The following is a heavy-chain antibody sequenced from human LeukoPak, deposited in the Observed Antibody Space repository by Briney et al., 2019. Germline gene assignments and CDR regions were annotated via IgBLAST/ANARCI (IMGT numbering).Heavy chain of an antibody. D-gene: IGHD4-17*01. CDR2: IYYSGST. Sequence: PSETLSLTCTVSGGSISSYYWSWIRQPPGKGLEWIGYIYYSGSTNYNPSLKSRVTISVDTSKNQFSLKLSSVTAADTAVYYCASSMTTVTTGVDYWGQGTLVTVSS. CDR1: GGSISSYY. J-gene: IGHJ4*02. CDR3: ASSMTTVTTGVDY. V-gene: IGHV4-59*01.